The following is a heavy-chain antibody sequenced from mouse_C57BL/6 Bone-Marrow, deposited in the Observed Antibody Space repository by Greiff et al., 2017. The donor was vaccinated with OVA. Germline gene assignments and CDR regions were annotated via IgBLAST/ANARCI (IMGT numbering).Heavy chain of an antibody. CDR3: ARDRGGNYPFYAMDY. D-gene: IGHD2-1*01. J-gene: IGHJ4*01. V-gene: IGHV5-16*01. CDR2: INYDGSST. Sequence: EVQLQESEGGLVQPGSSMKLSCTASGFTFSDYYMAWVRQVPEKGLEWVANINYDGSSTYYLDSLKSRFIISRDNAKNILYLQMSSLKSEDTATYYCARDRGGNYPFYAMDYWGQGTSVTVSS. CDR1: GFTFSDYY.